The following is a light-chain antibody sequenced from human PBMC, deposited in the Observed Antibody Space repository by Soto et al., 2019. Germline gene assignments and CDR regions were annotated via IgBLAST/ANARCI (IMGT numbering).Light chain of an antibody. CDR1: QSVSSN. CDR2: GAS. Sequence: EIVMTQSPATLSVSPGERATLSCRASQSVSSNLAWYQQKPGQAPRLLIYGASTRATGIPARFSGSGSGTEFTLTISSLQSEDFSFYYCQHYNNWSPWTFGQGTKLDIK. CDR3: QHYNNWSPWT. J-gene: IGKJ1*01. V-gene: IGKV3-15*01.